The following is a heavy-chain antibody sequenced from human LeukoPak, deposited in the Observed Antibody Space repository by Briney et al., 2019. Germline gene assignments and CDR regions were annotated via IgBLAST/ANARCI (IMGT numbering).Heavy chain of an antibody. V-gene: IGHV3-21*01. J-gene: IGHJ3*02. CDR2: ISSSSTYI. CDR3: ASNVTTTPIATGGAFNI. D-gene: IGHD6-25*01. CDR1: GFTFSSYS. Sequence: KPGGSLRLSCAASGFTFSSYSMNWVRQAPGKGLEWVSYISSSSTYIYYADSVKRRFTVSTDNPQNSLHLQMNSLRAEDTAVYYCASNVTTTPIATGGAFNIWGQGTMVTVSS.